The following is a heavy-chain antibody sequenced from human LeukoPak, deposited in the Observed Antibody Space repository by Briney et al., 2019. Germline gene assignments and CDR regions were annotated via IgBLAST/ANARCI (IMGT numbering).Heavy chain of an antibody. V-gene: IGHV3-30*04. J-gene: IGHJ4*02. D-gene: IGHD2-2*01. CDR3: ARDLQYLLLMGEIDY. CDR2: ISYDGSNK. CDR1: GFSFSTYA. Sequence: GRSLRLSCAASGFSFSTYAMHWVRQAPGKGLEWVALISYDGSNKYYADSVKGRFTISRDNSKNTLYLQMHSLRADDTAVNYCARDLQYLLLMGEIDYWGQGTLVTVSS.